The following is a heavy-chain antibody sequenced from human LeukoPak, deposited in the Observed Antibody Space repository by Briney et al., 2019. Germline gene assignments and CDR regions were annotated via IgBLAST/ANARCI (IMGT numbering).Heavy chain of an antibody. Sequence: SETLSLTCTVSGGSISSGGYYWSWIRQHPGKGLEWIGYIYYSGSTYYNPSLKSRVTISVDTSKNQFSLKLSSVTAADTAVYYCARGKAYCGGGCYSGFDYWGQGTLVTASS. CDR2: IYYSGST. D-gene: IGHD2-21*02. J-gene: IGHJ4*02. CDR1: GGSISSGGYY. CDR3: ARGKAYCGGGCYSGFDY. V-gene: IGHV4-31*03.